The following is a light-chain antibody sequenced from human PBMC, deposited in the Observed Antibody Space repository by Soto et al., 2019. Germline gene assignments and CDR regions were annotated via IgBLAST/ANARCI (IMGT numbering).Light chain of an antibody. Sequence: QSALTQPASVSGSPGQSITISCTGTSSDVGGYNYVSWYQQHPGKAPKLMIYEVSNRPSGVSNRFSGSKSGNTASLTISGLQAEDGADYYCSSYTSSSHVFGTGTKLTVL. V-gene: IGLV2-14*01. CDR2: EVS. CDR1: SSDVGGYNY. J-gene: IGLJ1*01. CDR3: SSYTSSSHV.